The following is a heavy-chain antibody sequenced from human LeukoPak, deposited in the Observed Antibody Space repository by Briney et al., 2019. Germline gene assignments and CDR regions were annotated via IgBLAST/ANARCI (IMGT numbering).Heavy chain of an antibody. D-gene: IGHD1-26*01. V-gene: IGHV4-4*02. Sequence: PSGTLSLTCAVSGDSMGSIDWWSWVRQPPGKGLEWIGEIHHTGSTNYNPSLKSRVTISVDKSKNQFSLNFNSMSAADSAVYYCAANGYYTIEYWGQGTLVTVSS. J-gene: IGHJ4*02. CDR1: GDSMGSIDW. CDR3: AANGYYTIEY. CDR2: IHHTGST.